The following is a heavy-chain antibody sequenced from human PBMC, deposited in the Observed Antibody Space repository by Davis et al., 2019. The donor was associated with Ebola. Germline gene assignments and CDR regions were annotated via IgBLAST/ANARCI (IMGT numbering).Heavy chain of an antibody. CDR2: ISSSSSYI. V-gene: IGHV3-21*01. CDR1: GFTFSGSA. CDR3: AREVSIVVVPAAIDWFDP. Sequence: GGSLRLSCAASGFTFSGSAMHWVRQAPGKGLEWVSSISSSSSYIYYADSVKGRFTISRDNAKNSLYLQMNSLRAEDTAVYYCAREVSIVVVPAAIDWFDPWGQGTLVTVSS. D-gene: IGHD2-2*02. J-gene: IGHJ5*02.